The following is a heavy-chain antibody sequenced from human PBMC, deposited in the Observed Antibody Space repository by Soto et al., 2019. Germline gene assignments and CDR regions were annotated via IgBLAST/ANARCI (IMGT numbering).Heavy chain of an antibody. D-gene: IGHD6-13*01. CDR1: GFTLSAYW. V-gene: IGHV3-7*05. Sequence: EVQLEESGGDLVQPGGSLRLSCAASGFTLSAYWMTWVRQAPGKGLEWVANINRDGSKKSYLDAVRGRFTTSRDNVGNSLNLQMDRLRADDAALYYCARDVSPGSSSLYLDAFDIWGQGTMVTVSS. CDR3: ARDVSPGSSSLYLDAFDI. CDR2: INRDGSKK. J-gene: IGHJ3*02.